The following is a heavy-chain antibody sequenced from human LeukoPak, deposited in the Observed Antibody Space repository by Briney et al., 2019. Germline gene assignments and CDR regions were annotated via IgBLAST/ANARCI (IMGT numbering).Heavy chain of an antibody. J-gene: IGHJ6*04. Sequence: GGSLRLSCAASGFTFSNYGMNWVRQAPGKGLEWVSSISSGGGHIFHADSVEGRFTISRDNAKNSLYLQMNSLRAEDTAVYYCAREKSMGVWGKGTTVTVSS. CDR1: GFTFSNYG. CDR3: AREKSMGV. CDR2: ISSGGGHI. V-gene: IGHV3-21*01.